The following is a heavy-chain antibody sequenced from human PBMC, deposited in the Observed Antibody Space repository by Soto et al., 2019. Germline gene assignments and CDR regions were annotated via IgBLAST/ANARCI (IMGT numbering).Heavy chain of an antibody. CDR2: IIPIFGTA. V-gene: IGHV1-69*12. J-gene: IGHJ6*02. D-gene: IGHD2-2*01. Sequence: QVQLVQSGAEVKKPGSSVKVSCKASGGTFNSYAISWVRQAPGQGLEWMGGIIPIFGTATYAQKFQGRVTITADESTSTAYMELSSLRSEDTAVYYCATLGGLGYCISTSCYVDYYYGMDVWGQGTTVTVSS. CDR3: ATLGGLGYCISTSCYVDYYYGMDV. CDR1: GGTFNSYA.